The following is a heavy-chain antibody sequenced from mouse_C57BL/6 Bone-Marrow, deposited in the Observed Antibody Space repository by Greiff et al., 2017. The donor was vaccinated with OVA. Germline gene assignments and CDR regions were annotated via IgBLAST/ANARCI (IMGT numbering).Heavy chain of an antibody. CDR1: GYTFTSYW. Sequence: VQLQQPGAELVKPGASVKMSCKASGYTFTSYWLTWLKQRPGQGLEWIGDIYPGSGSTNYNEKFKSKATLTVDTSSSTAYMQFSSLTSEDSAVLYCARVYGSSYGYFDVWGTGTTVTVSS. D-gene: IGHD1-1*01. CDR2: IYPGSGST. J-gene: IGHJ1*03. CDR3: ARVYGSSYGYFDV. V-gene: IGHV1-55*01.